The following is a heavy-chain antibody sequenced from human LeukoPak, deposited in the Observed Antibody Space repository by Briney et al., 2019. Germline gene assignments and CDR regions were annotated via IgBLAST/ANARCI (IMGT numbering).Heavy chain of an antibody. J-gene: IGHJ3*02. CDR3: ARVGSDYDSSAYTDAFDI. V-gene: IGHV4-39*07. D-gene: IGHD3-22*01. Sequence: SETLSLTCTVSGGSISSSDYYWAWIRQPPGKGLEWLGCIYYSGSPYYNPSLKSRVTTSVDTSKNQFSLKLSSVTAADTAVYYCARVGSDYDSSAYTDAFDIWGRGTMVTVSS. CDR2: IYYSGSP. CDR1: GGSISSSDYY.